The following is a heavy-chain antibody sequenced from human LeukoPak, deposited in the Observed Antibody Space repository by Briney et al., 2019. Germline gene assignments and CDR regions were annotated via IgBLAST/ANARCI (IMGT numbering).Heavy chain of an antibody. CDR1: GFTFSSYG. CDR2: ISSSGGST. D-gene: IGHD3-10*02. Sequence: GGSLRLSCAASGFTFSSYGMSWVRQAPGKGLEWVSAISSSGGSTYYADSVKGRFTISRDNAKNSLYLQMNSLRAEDTAVYYCAELGITMIGGVWGKGTTVTISS. V-gene: IGHV3-23*01. J-gene: IGHJ6*04. CDR3: AELGITMIGGV.